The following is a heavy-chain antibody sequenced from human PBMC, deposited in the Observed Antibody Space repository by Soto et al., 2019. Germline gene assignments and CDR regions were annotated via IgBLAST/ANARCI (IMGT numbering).Heavy chain of an antibody. D-gene: IGHD1-1*01. Sequence: SVKVSCKSSGYTFTSYDIYWVRQATGQGLEWMGWMNPNTGNSAYAQKFQGRVTVTSDTSINTVHMELNSLRSEDTAVYYCARRAETNGWNGFGADKYYFDFWGQGTLVTGS. CDR3: ARRAETNGWNGFGADKYYFDF. J-gene: IGHJ4*02. V-gene: IGHV1-8*01. CDR1: GYTFTSYD. CDR2: MNPNTGNS.